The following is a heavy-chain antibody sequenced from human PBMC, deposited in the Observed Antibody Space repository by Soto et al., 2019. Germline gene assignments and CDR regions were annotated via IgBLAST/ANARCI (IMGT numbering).Heavy chain of an antibody. CDR2: VSHDGRNT. J-gene: IGHJ4*02. Sequence: VQLVESGGGVVQPGRSLRLSCAASGFTFSDYAMHWVRQAPGKGLEWVGVVSHDGRNTHYADSVKGRFTTSRDSSKNTVSLEMTSLRAEDTAVYYCAKGGRQWLVTSDFNYWGQGALVTVSS. CDR3: AKGGRQWLVTSDFNY. CDR1: GFTFSDYA. V-gene: IGHV3-30*18. D-gene: IGHD6-19*01.